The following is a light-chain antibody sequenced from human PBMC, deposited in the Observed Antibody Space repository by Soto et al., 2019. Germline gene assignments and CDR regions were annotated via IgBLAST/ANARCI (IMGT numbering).Light chain of an antibody. CDR3: QQYNSYQT. CDR2: QAS. V-gene: IGKV1-5*03. CDR1: QSISTW. Sequence: DIPMTQSPSTLSASVGDKVTITCRASQSISTWLAWYQQKPGKAPKLLIYQASTLESGVPSRFSGSGSGTEFTLPISSLQPDDFATYYCQQYNSYQTFGQGTKVEIK. J-gene: IGKJ1*01.